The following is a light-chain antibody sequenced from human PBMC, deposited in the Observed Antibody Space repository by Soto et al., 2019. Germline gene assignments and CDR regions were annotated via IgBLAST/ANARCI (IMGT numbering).Light chain of an antibody. CDR1: QGISNY. Sequence: AIRMTQSPSSFSASTGDRVTITCRASQGISNYLAWYQQKPGKAPKLLISAASTLQSGVPSRFSGSGSVTDFTLTISCLQSEDFATYYCRQYYNYPFTFGPGTEVDIK. V-gene: IGKV1-8*01. J-gene: IGKJ3*01. CDR3: RQYYNYPFT. CDR2: AAS.